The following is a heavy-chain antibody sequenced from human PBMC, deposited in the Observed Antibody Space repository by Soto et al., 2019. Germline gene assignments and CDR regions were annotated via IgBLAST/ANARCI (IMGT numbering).Heavy chain of an antibody. J-gene: IGHJ4*02. Sequence: EVQLLDSGGGLVQPGGSLRLSCAASGFTFSNYAMTWVRQGPGKGLEWGSGISGSGGMSYYADSGKGRFNISRDNSKSTLYLKVNGLRAEATAVFYCAKAYFVWSSEQPYYFDYWGQGTLVTVSS. D-gene: IGHD3-16*01. CDR1: GFTFSNYA. CDR2: ISGSGGMS. CDR3: AKAYFVWSSEQPYYFDY. V-gene: IGHV3-23*01.